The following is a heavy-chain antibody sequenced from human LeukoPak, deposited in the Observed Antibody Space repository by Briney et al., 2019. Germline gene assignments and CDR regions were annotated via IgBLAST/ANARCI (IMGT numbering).Heavy chain of an antibody. J-gene: IGHJ4*02. Sequence: PGGSLRLSCAVSGFTFTNYYMSWVRQAPGKGLEWVANINQVGTETFYVDSVKGRFTISRDNAKNSLYLQMSSLRAEDTAVYYCAQLLLRGPTARGQGTLVTVSS. V-gene: IGHV3-7*01. CDR2: INQVGTET. CDR1: GFTFTNYY. D-gene: IGHD2-15*01. CDR3: AQLLLRGPTA.